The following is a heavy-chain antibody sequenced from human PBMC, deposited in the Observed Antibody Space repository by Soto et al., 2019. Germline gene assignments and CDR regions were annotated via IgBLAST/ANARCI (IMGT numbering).Heavy chain of an antibody. D-gene: IGHD3-10*01. CDR2: ISGGGDTT. CDR1: GFTFNNYA. V-gene: IGHV3-23*01. Sequence: EVQLLESGGGLVQPGGSLRLSCAASGFTFNNYAMTWVRQAPGKGLEWVSAISGGGDTTSYADSVKGRCTVSRAGSKNTLYLQMSSLRAEDTALYYCAKGRGGSGSLTHRVDFWGQGTLVTVSS. CDR3: AKGRGGSGSLTHRVDF. J-gene: IGHJ4*02.